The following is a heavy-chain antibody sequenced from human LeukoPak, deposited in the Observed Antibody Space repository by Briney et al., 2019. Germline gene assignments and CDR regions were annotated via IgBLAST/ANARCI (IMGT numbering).Heavy chain of an antibody. Sequence: KPSETLSLTCTVSGGSISSYYWSWIRQSPGQGLEWIGYIWPSGSTNYNPSLSSRVAISLDKSRNHFTLMVTAVTAADTAFYYCARKGPEHLPTYFDHWGRGILVTVSS. J-gene: IGHJ4*02. CDR3: ARKGPEHLPTYFDH. D-gene: IGHD2-21*01. V-gene: IGHV4-4*08. CDR2: IWPSGST. CDR1: GGSISSYY.